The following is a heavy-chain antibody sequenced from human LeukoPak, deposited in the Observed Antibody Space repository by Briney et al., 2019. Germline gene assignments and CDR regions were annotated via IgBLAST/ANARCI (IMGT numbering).Heavy chain of an antibody. Sequence: SQTLSLTCAISGESVSSNSAAWNWIRQSPSRGLEWLGRTYYRSKWYNDYAVSVKSRITINPDTSKNQFSLQLNSVTPEDTAVYYCARASAAAGTQHYYYGMDVWGQGTTVTVSS. CDR3: ARASAAAGTQHYYYGMDV. CDR2: TYYRSKWYN. CDR1: GESVSSNSAA. D-gene: IGHD6-13*01. V-gene: IGHV6-1*01. J-gene: IGHJ6*02.